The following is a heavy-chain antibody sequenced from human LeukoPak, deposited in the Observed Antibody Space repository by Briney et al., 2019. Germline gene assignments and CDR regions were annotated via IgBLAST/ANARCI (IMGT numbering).Heavy chain of an antibody. V-gene: IGHV5-51*01. D-gene: IGHD4-17*01. CDR1: GYSFLNYW. CDR3: ARHEGEYGDYGEAFDI. Sequence: GESLKISCRASGYSFLNYWIAWVRQMPGKGLEWMGIIYPGDSVIIYSPSFQGQVTISADKSINTAYLQWSSLKASDTALYYCARHEGEYGDYGEAFDIWGQGTIITVSS. CDR2: IYPGDSVI. J-gene: IGHJ3*02.